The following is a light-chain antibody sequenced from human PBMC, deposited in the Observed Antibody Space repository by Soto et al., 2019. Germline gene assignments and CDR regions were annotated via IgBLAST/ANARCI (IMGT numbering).Light chain of an antibody. J-gene: IGKJ4*01. CDR3: LQDYNYPLT. V-gene: IGKV1-6*01. Sequence: IQLTQSPSSLSASVGDRVTITCRASQDIRSTLDWYQQKPGKAPKLLIYDVSNLQSGVPSRFSGSGSGTDFTPTISSLQPEDFATYYCLQDYNYPLTFGGGTKVDIK. CDR1: QDIRST. CDR2: DVS.